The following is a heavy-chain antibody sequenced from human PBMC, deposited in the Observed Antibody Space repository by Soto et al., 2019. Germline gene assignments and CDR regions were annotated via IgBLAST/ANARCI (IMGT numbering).Heavy chain of an antibody. CDR2: ISSSSSYI. J-gene: IGHJ3*02. Sequence: GGSLRLSCAASGFTFSSYSMNWVRQAPGKGLEWVSSISSSSSYIYYSDSVKGRFTISRDNAKNSLYLQMNSLRAEDTAVYYCARDRNGDYFRGAFDIWGQGTMVTVSS. V-gene: IGHV3-21*01. CDR3: ARDRNGDYFRGAFDI. CDR1: GFTFSSYS. D-gene: IGHD4-17*01.